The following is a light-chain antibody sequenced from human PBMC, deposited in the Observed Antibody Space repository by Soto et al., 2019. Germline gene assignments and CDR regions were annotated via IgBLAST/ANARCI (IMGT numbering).Light chain of an antibody. V-gene: IGLV1-44*01. J-gene: IGLJ2*01. Sequence: QTVVTQPPSASATPGQRVTISCSGSSSNIGSNTVNWYQQLPGTAPKLLIYSNNQRPSGVPDRFSGSKSGTSASLAISGLQSEDEADYYCAAWDDSLNNVVFGGGTKLTVL. CDR2: SNN. CDR1: SSNIGSNT. CDR3: AAWDDSLNNVV.